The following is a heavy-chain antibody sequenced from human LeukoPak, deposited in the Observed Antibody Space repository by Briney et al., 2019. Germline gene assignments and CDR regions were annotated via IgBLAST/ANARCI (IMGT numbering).Heavy chain of an antibody. D-gene: IGHD3-3*01. Sequence: SETLSLTCSVSGGSIRSSFYWGWIRQPPGKGLEWIASISGSISYSDTYYNPSLKSRVTISVDSSKNQFSLKLSSVTAADTAVYYCTRRRRHDFGSNRWAPFDYWGQGTLVTVSS. V-gene: IGHV4-39*07. CDR1: GGSIRSSFY. CDR3: TRRRRHDFGSNRWAPFDY. J-gene: IGHJ4*02. CDR2: ISGSISYSDT.